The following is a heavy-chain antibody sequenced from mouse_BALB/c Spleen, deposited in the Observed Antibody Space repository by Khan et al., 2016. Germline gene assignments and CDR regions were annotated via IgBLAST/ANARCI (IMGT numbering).Heavy chain of an antibody. Sequence: EVKLEVSGPDLVKPSQSLSLTCTVTGYSITSGYSWHWIRQFPGNKLEWMGYIHYNGSTNYNPSLKSRISITRDTSKNQFFLQLNSVTTEDTATYYCTTRHYYGSSPWGQGTTLTVSS. CDR3: TTRHYYGSSP. CDR1: GYSITSGYS. V-gene: IGHV3-1*02. J-gene: IGHJ2*01. D-gene: IGHD1-1*01. CDR2: IHYNGST.